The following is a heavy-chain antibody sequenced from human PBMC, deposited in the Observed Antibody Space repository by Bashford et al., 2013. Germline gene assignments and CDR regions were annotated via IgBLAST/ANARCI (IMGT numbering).Heavy chain of an antibody. V-gene: IGHV1-18*01. CDR2: INTYNGDV. CDR1: VTRLSVM. Sequence: PSVKVSLQGLPVTRLSVMESVGCDRPLDKGLEWMGWINTYNGDVKTAQKLQGRVTMTTDTSTSTAYMELRSLRSDDTAVYYCAAGIVVPHYRIPFDIWGPRGQW. CDR3: AAGIVVPHYRIPFDI. D-gene: IGHD3-22*01. J-gene: IGHJ3*02.